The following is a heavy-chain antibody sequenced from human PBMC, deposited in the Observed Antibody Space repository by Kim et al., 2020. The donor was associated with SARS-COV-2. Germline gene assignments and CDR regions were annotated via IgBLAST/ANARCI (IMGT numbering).Heavy chain of an antibody. J-gene: IGHJ4*02. V-gene: IGHV4-34*01. CDR2: INHSGRT. CDR3: ARRFSNTSGWGSHYCDL. Sequence: SETLSLTCAVYGGSFSGHYWSWIRQPPGKGLEWIGEINHSGRTNYNPSLKSRVTISVDTSKNQFSLKLTSVTAADTAVYYCARRFSNTSGWGSHYCDLWGQGTLVTVSS. D-gene: IGHD3-10*01. CDR1: GGSFSGHY.